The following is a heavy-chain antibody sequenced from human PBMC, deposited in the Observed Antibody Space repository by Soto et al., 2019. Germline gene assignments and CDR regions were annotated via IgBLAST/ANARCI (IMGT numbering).Heavy chain of an antibody. D-gene: IGHD6-13*01. V-gene: IGHV5-51*01. CDR3: ARQRIEAAFDVFDI. CDR1: GYSSTTYR. Sequence: GESLKISSKGSGYSSTTYRLGWVRQMPGKGLEWMGIIYPGDSETRYSPSFQGQVTISADKSNTTAYLQWSGLKASDTSMYYCARQRIEAAFDVFDIRGQGSMVTVSS. J-gene: IGHJ3*02. CDR2: IYPGDSET.